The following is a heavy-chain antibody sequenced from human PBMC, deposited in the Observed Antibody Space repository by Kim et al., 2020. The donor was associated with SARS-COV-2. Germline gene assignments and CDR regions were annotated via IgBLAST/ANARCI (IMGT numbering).Heavy chain of an antibody. Sequence: ESVKGRFTISRDNSKNTLYLQMNSLRAEDTDVYDCARGFYYVWGSYRLDYWGQGTLVTVSS. CDR3: ARGFYYVWGSYRLDY. V-gene: IGHV3-30*07. D-gene: IGHD3-16*02. J-gene: IGHJ4*02.